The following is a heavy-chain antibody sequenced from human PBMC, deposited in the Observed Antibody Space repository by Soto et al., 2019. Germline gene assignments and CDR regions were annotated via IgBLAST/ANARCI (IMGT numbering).Heavy chain of an antibody. CDR3: AREAAGGAFDI. CDR1: GFTFCSYS. V-gene: IGHV3-48*01. D-gene: IGHD6-25*01. J-gene: IGHJ3*02. Sequence: GGSLRLSCAASGFTFCSYSMNWVRQAPGKGLEWVSYISSSSSTIYYADSVKGRFTISRDNAKNSLYLQMNSLRAEDTAVYYCAREAAGGAFDIWGQGTMVTVSS. CDR2: ISSSSSTI.